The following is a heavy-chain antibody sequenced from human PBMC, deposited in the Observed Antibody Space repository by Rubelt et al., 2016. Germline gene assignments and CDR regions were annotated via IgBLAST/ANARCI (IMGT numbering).Heavy chain of an antibody. CDR2: INHSGST. CDR1: GVSFSGYY. Sequence: QVQLQQWGAGLLKPSETLSLTCAVYGVSFSGYYWSWIRQAPGKGLEWIGEINHSGSTNYNPSLKSRVTIFVDTSKNQFSLKLSVVTAADTAVYYCGRGAYGARENGYFDLWGRGTLVTVSS. D-gene: IGHD4-17*01. CDR3: GRGAYGARENGYFDL. V-gene: IGHV4-34*01. J-gene: IGHJ2*01.